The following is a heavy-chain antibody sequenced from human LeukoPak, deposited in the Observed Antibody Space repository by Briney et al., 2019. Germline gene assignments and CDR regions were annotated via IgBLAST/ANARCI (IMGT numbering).Heavy chain of an antibody. D-gene: IGHD3-3*01. CDR3: ARGKTPERRVLRFLEWLLRRNWFDP. V-gene: IGHV1-8*01. Sequence: ASVKVSCKASGYTFTSYDINWVRQATGQGLEWMGWMNPNSGNTGYAQKFQGRVTMTRNTSISTAYMELSSLRSEDTAVYYCARGKTPERRVLRFLEWLLRRNWFDPWGQGTLVTVSS. J-gene: IGHJ5*02. CDR1: GYTFTSYD. CDR2: MNPNSGNT.